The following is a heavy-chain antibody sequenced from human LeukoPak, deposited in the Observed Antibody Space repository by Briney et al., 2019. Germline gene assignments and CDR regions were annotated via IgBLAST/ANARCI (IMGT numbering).Heavy chain of an antibody. Sequence: GASVKVSCKASGYTFTSYDINWVRQATGQGLEWMGWMNPNSGNTGYAQKFQGRVTMTRNTSISTAYMELSSPRSEDTAVYYCARQEVSYYYYYGMDVWGQGTTVTVSS. CDR1: GYTFTSYD. D-gene: IGHD2-8*01. V-gene: IGHV1-8*01. CDR3: ARQEVSYYYYYGMDV. CDR2: MNPNSGNT. J-gene: IGHJ6*02.